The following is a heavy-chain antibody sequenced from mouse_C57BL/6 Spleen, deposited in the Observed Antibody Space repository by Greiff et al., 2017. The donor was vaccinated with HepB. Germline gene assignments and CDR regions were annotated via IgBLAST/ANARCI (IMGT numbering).Heavy chain of an antibody. CDR2: IDPEDGET. CDR3: ARSGGLPYYFDY. J-gene: IGHJ2*01. D-gene: IGHD3-1*01. Sequence: EVQLQQSGAELVKPWASVKLSCTASGFNIKDYYMHWVNQRTEQGLEWIGRIDPEDGETKYAPKFQGKATITADTSSNTAYLPLSSLTSEDTAGYYCARSGGLPYYFDYWGQGTTLTVSS. CDR1: GFNIKDYY. V-gene: IGHV14-2*01.